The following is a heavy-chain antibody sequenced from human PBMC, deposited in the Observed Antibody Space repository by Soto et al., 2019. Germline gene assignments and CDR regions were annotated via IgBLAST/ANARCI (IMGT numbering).Heavy chain of an antibody. J-gene: IGHJ6*03. Sequence: GASVKVSCKASGYTFTGYYMHWVRQAPGQGLEWMGWINPNSGGTNYAQKFQGWVTMTRDTSISTAYMELSRLRSDDTAVYYCARSGHYYYYYMDVWGKGTTVTVSS. CDR1: GYTFTGYY. CDR2: INPNSGGT. D-gene: IGHD5-12*01. CDR3: ARSGHYYYYYMDV. V-gene: IGHV1-2*04.